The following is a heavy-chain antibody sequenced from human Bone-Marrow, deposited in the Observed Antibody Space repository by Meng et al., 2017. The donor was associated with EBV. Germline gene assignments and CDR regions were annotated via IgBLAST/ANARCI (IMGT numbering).Heavy chain of an antibody. CDR2: LIPMSGAP. CDR3: ASESGRGFTPDY. CDR1: GGTFNSDA. J-gene: IGHJ4*02. Sequence: QGQGVQSGAEVKKPGSSVKVSCWTSGGTFNSDAVSWVRQAPGQGLEWMGGLIPMSGAPHYAQKFQGRVTITADESTSTHYMDLSNLRSDDTAMYYCASESGRGFTPDYWGQGTLVTV. V-gene: IGHV1-69*01. D-gene: IGHD3-10*01.